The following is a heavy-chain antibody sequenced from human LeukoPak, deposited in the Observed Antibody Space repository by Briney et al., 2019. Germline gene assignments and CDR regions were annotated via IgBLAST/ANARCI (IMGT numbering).Heavy chain of an antibody. J-gene: IGHJ6*04. CDR1: GFTFDDYA. D-gene: IGHD6-6*01. Sequence: GGSLRLSCAASGFTFDDYAMHWVRQAPGKGLEWVSGISWNSGTIGYADSVKGRFTISRDNAKNSLYLQMHSLRAEDTAVYYCASRHPVYADVWGKGTTVTVSS. CDR2: ISWNSGTI. V-gene: IGHV3-9*01. CDR3: ASRHPVYADV.